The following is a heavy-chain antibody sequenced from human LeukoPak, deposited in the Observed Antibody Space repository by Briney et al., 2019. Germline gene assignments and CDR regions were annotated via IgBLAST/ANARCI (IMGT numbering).Heavy chain of an antibody. D-gene: IGHD6-19*01. CDR2: ISSSSSYI. Sequence: GGSLRLSCAASGFTFSSYSMNWVRQAPGKGLEWVSSISSSSSYIYYADSVKGRFTISRDNAKNSLYLQMNSLRAEDTAVYYCAREHSSGWSPSFDYWGQGTLVTVSS. V-gene: IGHV3-21*01. CDR3: AREHSSGWSPSFDY. J-gene: IGHJ4*02. CDR1: GFTFSSYS.